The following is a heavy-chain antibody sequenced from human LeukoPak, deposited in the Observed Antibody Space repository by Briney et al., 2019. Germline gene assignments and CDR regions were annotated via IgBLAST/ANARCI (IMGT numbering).Heavy chain of an antibody. CDR3: ARIDYSSSPRRSFDY. CDR1: GYTFTSYG. Sequence: AASVKVSCKASGYTFTSYGISWVRQAPGQGLEWMGWISAYNGNTNYAQKLQGRVTMTTDTSTSTAYMELRSLRSEDTAVYYCARIDYSSSPRRSFDYWGQGTLVTVSS. J-gene: IGHJ4*02. V-gene: IGHV1-18*01. D-gene: IGHD6-6*01. CDR2: ISAYNGNT.